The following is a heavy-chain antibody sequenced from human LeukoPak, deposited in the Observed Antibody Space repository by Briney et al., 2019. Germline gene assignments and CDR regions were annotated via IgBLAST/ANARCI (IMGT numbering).Heavy chain of an antibody. CDR1: EFTFSNSG. CDR3: ARDRTCSAYEFDY. J-gene: IGHJ4*02. D-gene: IGHD2-15*01. Sequence: PGGSLRLSCAASEFTFSNSGMHWVRQAPGKGLDWVAAISYDGKNEYCADSVKGRFTISRDNSKNTLFLQVNSLRGEDTAVYYCARDRTCSAYEFDYWGQGTLVTVSS. CDR2: ISYDGKNE. V-gene: IGHV3-30*03.